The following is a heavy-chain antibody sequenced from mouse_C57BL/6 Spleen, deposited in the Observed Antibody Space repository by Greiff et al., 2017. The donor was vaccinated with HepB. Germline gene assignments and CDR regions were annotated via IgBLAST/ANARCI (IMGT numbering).Heavy chain of an antibody. CDR1: GFTFSDYY. Sequence: DVKLVESGGGLVQPGGSLKLSCAASGFTFSDYYMYWVRQTPEKRLEWVAYISNGGGSTYYPDTVKGRFTISRDNAKNTLYLQMSRLKSEDTAMYYCARGSSGYYYAMDYWGQGTSVTVSS. D-gene: IGHD3-2*02. CDR2: ISNGGGST. CDR3: ARGSSGYYYAMDY. V-gene: IGHV5-12*01. J-gene: IGHJ4*01.